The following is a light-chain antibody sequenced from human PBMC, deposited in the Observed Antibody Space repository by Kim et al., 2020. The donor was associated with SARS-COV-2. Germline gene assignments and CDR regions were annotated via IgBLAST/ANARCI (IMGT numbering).Light chain of an antibody. Sequence: QLVLTQSPSASASLGASVKFTCILSSEHSASTIAWHQQQPGKGPRHLMKVNSDGSHIQGDGIPDRFSGSSSGAERYLTISSLLSEDEADYFCQASDSGSRVLFGGGTQLTVL. V-gene: IGLV4-69*01. CDR1: SEHSAST. CDR2: VNSDGSH. CDR3: QASDSGSRVL. J-gene: IGLJ3*02.